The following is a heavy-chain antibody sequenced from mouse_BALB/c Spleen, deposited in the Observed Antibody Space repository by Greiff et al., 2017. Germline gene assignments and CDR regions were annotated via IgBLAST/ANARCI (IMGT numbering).Heavy chain of an antibody. D-gene: IGHD2-4*01. CDR1: GYTFSSYW. V-gene: IGHV1-9*01. CDR3: ARGITTYYTAMEY. Sequence: VQLQQSGAELMKPGASVKISCKATGYTFSSYWIEWVKQRPGHGLEWIGEILPGSGSTNYNEKFKGKATFTADTSSNTAYMQLSSLTSEDSAVYYCARGITTYYTAMEYWGEETSVTVSS. CDR2: ILPGSGST. J-gene: IGHJ4*01.